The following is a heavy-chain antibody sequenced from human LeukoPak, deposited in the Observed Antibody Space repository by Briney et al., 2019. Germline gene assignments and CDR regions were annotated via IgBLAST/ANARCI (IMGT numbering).Heavy chain of an antibody. J-gene: IGHJ4*02. CDR2: INHSGST. CDR3: ARERYYDILTGLDY. D-gene: IGHD3-9*01. V-gene: IGHV4-34*01. Sequence: SETLSLTCAVYGGSFSGYYWSWIRQPPGKGREGIGEINHSGSTNYNPSLKSRVTISVDTSKNQFSLKLSSVTAADTAVYYCARERYYDILTGLDYWGQGTLVTVSS. CDR1: GGSFSGYY.